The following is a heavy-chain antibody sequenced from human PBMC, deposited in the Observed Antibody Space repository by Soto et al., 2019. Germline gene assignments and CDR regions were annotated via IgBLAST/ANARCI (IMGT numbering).Heavy chain of an antibody. V-gene: IGHV3-74*01. Sequence: EVQLVESGGGYVQPGGSLRLSCAASGFTFSHHWMHWVRQAPGKGLVWVSRFNTDGSTTTYADSVKGRFTISRDNAKNTFHFQMNSLRAEDTAIYYCLGTGSNSYWGQGTLVTVSS. CDR1: GFTFSHHW. CDR2: FNTDGSTT. D-gene: IGHD1-26*01. J-gene: IGHJ4*02. CDR3: LGTGSNSY.